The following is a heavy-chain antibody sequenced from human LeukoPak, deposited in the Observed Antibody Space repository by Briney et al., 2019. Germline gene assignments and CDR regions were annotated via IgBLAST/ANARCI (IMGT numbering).Heavy chain of an antibody. CDR3: ARRMVGAYYFDY. Sequence: PSETLSLTCTVSGGSISSYYWNWIRQPPGKGLEWIGYIYYSGSTNYNPSLKSRVTISVDTSKNQFSLKLSSVTAADTAMYYCARRMVGAYYFDYWGQGILVTVSS. D-gene: IGHD1-26*01. CDR1: GGSISSYY. CDR2: IYYSGST. J-gene: IGHJ4*02. V-gene: IGHV4-59*08.